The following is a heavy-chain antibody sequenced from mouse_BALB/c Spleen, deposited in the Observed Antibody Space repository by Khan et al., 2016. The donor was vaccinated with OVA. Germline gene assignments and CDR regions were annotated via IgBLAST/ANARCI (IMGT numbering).Heavy chain of an antibody. J-gene: IGHJ3*01. CDR1: GFSLTTYG. V-gene: IGHV2-2*01. Sequence: VTLEESGPGLVQPSQSLSITCTVSGFSLTTYGVHWVRQSPGKGLEWLGLIWSGGNTDYNAAFISRLSITKDNSKSQVFFKMNSLQADDTAMYYCARNSYMYDFTYWGQGTLVTVSA. CDR2: IWSGGNT. D-gene: IGHD2-14*01. CDR3: ARNSYMYDFTY.